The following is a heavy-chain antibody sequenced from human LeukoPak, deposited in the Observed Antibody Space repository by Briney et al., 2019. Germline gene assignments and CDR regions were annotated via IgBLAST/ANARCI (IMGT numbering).Heavy chain of an antibody. D-gene: IGHD2-15*01. CDR2: ISTTGGTT. J-gene: IGHJ6*03. CDR3: AKNGDRGAYCSGGTCYPYYYYYMDV. Sequence: PGGSLRLSCAASGLTFSSYGMNWVRQAPGRGLEWVSAISTTGGTTYYADSVRGRFTISRDNSRNTLYLQMNSLRAEDTAIYYCAKNGDRGAYCSGGTCYPYYYYYMDVWGKGTTVTISS. CDR1: GLTFSSYG. V-gene: IGHV3-23*01.